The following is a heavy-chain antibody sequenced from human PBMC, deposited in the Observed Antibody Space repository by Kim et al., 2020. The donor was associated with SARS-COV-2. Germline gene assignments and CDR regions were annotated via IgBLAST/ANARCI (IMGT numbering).Heavy chain of an antibody. CDR2: ISSSGSTI. V-gene: IGHV3-48*03. J-gene: IGHJ4*02. CDR1: GFTFSSYE. CDR3: ARFQREAPPLHYCSGGSCYSGIDY. Sequence: GGSLRLSCAASGFTFSSYEMNWVRQAPGKGLEWVSYISSSGSTIYYADSVKGRFTISRDNAKNSLYLQMNSLRAEDTAVYYCARFQREAPPLHYCSGGSCYSGIDYWGQGTLVTVSS. D-gene: IGHD2-15*01.